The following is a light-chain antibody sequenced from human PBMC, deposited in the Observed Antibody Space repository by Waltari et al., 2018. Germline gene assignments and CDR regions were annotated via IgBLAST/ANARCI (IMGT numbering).Light chain of an antibody. Sequence: EIVMTQSPATLSVFPGERATLSCRASQSIRSNLAWYQHKPGQAPRLLIYGASTRATGIPARFSGSGSGTEFTLTISSLQPEDVATYYCQNYNIAPFAFGGGTKVEIK. J-gene: IGKJ4*01. CDR2: GAS. CDR1: QSIRSN. V-gene: IGKV3-15*01. CDR3: QNYNIAPFA.